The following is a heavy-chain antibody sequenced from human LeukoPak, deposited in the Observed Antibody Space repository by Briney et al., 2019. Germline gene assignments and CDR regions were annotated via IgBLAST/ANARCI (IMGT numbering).Heavy chain of an antibody. V-gene: IGHV1-18*01. CDR1: GYTLTTYG. J-gene: IGHJ3*02. D-gene: IGHD6-6*01. CDR2: ISAYSGTT. Sequence: ASVKVSCKASGYTLTTYGISWVRQAPGQGLEWMGWISAYSGTTNYALKFQGRVTLTTDTSTSTAYMDLGSLRSDDTAVYFCAKFSTNSGAFDIWGQGTLVTVSS. CDR3: AKFSTNSGAFDI.